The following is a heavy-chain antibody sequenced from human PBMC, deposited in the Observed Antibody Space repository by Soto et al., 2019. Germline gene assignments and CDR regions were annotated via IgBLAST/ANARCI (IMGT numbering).Heavy chain of an antibody. Sequence: PSETLSLTCTVSGGSISSGGYYWSWIRQHPGKGLEWIGYIYYSGSTYYNPSLKSRVTISVDTSKNQFSLKLSSVTAADTAVYYCASSSTDFWSGYHPSYYYGMDVWGQGTTVTVSS. CDR3: ASSSTDFWSGYHPSYYYGMDV. CDR1: GGSISSGGYY. J-gene: IGHJ6*02. CDR2: IYYSGST. V-gene: IGHV4-31*03. D-gene: IGHD3-3*01.